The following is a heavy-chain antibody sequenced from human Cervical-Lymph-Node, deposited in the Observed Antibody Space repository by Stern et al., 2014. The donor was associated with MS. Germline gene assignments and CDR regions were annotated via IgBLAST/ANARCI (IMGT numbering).Heavy chain of an antibody. CDR2: INTNTGNP. J-gene: IGHJ4*02. V-gene: IGHV7-4-1*02. CDR3: VIYHQLLIS. Sequence: QVQLVQSGSELKKPGASVKVSCKASGYSFTSYSMNWVRQAPGHGPEWMGWINTNTGNPTYAQDFTGRFVLSLDTSVSTAYLQINSLKAEDTAVYYCVIYHQLLISWGQGTLVTVAS. CDR1: GYSFTSYS. D-gene: IGHD2-15*01.